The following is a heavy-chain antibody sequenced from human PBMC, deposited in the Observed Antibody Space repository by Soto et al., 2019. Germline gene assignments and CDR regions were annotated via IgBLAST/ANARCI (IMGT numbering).Heavy chain of an antibody. J-gene: IGHJ4*02. CDR3: AKVRTYGELRSLY. V-gene: IGHV3-23*01. CDR1: GFTFSSYA. D-gene: IGHD3-10*01. CDR2: IGVSGDTT. Sequence: EVHLLESGGGLVQPGGSLRLSCAASGFTFSSYAMSWVRQAPGKGLEWVSAIGVSGDTTYYADSVKGRFTISRDNSKNTLYLQMGSLRAEETAVYYCAKVRTYGELRSLYWGQGTVVTVSS.